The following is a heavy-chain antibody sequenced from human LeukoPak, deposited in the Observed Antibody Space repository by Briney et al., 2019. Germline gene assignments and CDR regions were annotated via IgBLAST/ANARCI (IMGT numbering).Heavy chain of an antibody. D-gene: IGHD3-9*01. CDR1: GGSISSHY. CDR3: ARDRGAYYDILTGYYNVGWFDP. Sequence: SETLSLTCTVSGGSISSHYWSWIRQPPGKGLEWIGYIYYSGSTNYNPSLKSRVTISVDTSKNQFSLKLSSVTAADTAVYYYARDRGAYYDILTGYYNVGWFDPWGQGTLVTVSS. CDR2: IYYSGST. J-gene: IGHJ5*02. V-gene: IGHV4-59*11.